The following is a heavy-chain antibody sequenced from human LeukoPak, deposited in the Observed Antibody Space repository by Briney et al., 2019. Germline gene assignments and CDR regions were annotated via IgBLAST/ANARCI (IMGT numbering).Heavy chain of an antibody. CDR3: ASILT. CDR1: GFTFDDYA. CDR2: ISGDGHTT. J-gene: IGHJ3*01. V-gene: IGHV3-43*02. D-gene: IGHD6-6*01. Sequence: GGSLRLSCAASGFTFDDYAIHWVRQAPGRGLEWVSLISGDGHTTYYADSVKGRFTVSRDNSKNTLYLQMNSLRAEDTAVYYCASILTWGQGTKVTVSS.